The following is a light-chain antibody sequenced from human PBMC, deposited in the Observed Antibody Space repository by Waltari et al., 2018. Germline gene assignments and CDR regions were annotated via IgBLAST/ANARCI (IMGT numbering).Light chain of an antibody. Sequence: DIQMTQSPSTLSASVGDRVTITCRASQSIRSWLAWYQQKPGKAPNLLIYKASTLQSGVPSRFNGSGSGTEFTLTISSLQPDDFATYYCQQYNNYWTFGQGTKVEIK. V-gene: IGKV1-5*03. CDR1: QSIRSW. J-gene: IGKJ1*01. CDR2: KAS. CDR3: QQYNNYWT.